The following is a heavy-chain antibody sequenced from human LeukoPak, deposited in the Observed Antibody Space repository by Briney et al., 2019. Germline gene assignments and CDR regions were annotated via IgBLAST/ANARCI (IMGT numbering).Heavy chain of an antibody. CDR2: INPNNGDT. CDR1: GYTFTGYY. CDR3: ARDFDFWSAYSSFDY. Sequence: ASVKVSCKASGYTFTGYYIHWVRQVPGQGLEWMGWINPNNGDTTHAQKSQGRVTMTRDTSISTAYMELSRLTSDDTAMYFCARDFDFWSAYSSFDYWGQGTLVTVSS. V-gene: IGHV1-2*02. J-gene: IGHJ4*02. D-gene: IGHD3-3*01.